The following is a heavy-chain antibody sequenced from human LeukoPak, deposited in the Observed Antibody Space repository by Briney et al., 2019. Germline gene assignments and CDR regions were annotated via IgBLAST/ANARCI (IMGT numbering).Heavy chain of an antibody. Sequence: SETLSLTCAVSGGSISSYYWSWVRQPPGKGLEGIAYIYSSGNTDYTPSLKSRVTISVHTSKTQFSLKLSSVTAADTAVYYCARYISSSQFSFDYWGQGTLVTVSS. V-gene: IGHV4-59*01. CDR2: IYSSGNT. D-gene: IGHD6-6*01. CDR1: GGSISSYY. J-gene: IGHJ4*02. CDR3: ARYISSSQFSFDY.